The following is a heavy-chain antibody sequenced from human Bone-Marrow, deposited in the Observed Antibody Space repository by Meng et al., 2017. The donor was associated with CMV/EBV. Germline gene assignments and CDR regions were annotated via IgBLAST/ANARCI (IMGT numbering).Heavy chain of an antibody. D-gene: IGHD6-19*01. J-gene: IGHJ4*02. CDR3: ASSFSGGSSGWWEY. Sequence: LSLTCAASGFTFSSYAMSWVRQAPGKGLEWVSYISSSGSTIYYADSVKGRFTISRDNAKNSLYLQMNSLRAEDTAVYYCASSFSGGSSGWWEYWGQGTLVTVSS. CDR1: GFTFSSYA. V-gene: IGHV3-48*03. CDR2: ISSSGSTI.